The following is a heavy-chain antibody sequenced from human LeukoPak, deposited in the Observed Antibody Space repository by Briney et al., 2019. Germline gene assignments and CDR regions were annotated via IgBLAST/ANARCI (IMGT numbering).Heavy chain of an antibody. CDR3: ARGESIVVVVAATQENWFDP. Sequence: GASVKVSCKASGYTFTSYGISWVRQAPGQGLEWMGWISAYNGNTNYAQKLQGRVTMTTDTSTSTAYMELRSLRSDDTAVYYCARGESIVVVVAATQENWFDPWGQGTLVTVSS. D-gene: IGHD2-15*01. V-gene: IGHV1-18*01. J-gene: IGHJ5*02. CDR1: GYTFTSYG. CDR2: ISAYNGNT.